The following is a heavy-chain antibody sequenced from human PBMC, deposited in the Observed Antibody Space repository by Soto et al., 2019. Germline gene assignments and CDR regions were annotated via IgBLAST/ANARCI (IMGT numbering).Heavy chain of an antibody. CDR3: AKLLYGVDV. Sequence: AASGVTFRGYGMRRVRQAPGKGLEWVANIKQGGSEKYYVDSVKGRFTISRDNAKNSLYLQMNSLRAEDTAVYYCAKLLYGVDVWGQGTPVTVSS. CDR2: IKQGGSEK. J-gene: IGHJ6*02. V-gene: IGHV3-7*01. CDR1: GVTFRGYG.